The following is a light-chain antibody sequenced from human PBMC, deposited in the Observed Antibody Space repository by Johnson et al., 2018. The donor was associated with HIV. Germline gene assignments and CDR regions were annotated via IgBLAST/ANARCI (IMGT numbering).Light chain of an antibody. J-gene: IGLJ1*01. Sequence: QSVLTQPPSASGTPGQRVTISCSGTSSNIGSNTVNWYQQFPGTAPKLLIYRNNQRPSGVPDRFSGSKSGTSASLAISGLQAADEAEYYCAAWYDSLNGFYVFGTGTKVTVL. CDR3: AAWYDSLNGFYV. V-gene: IGLV1-44*01. CDR2: RNN. CDR1: SSNIGSNT.